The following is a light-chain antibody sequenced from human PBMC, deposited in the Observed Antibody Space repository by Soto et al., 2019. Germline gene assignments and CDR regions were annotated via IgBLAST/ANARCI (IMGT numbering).Light chain of an antibody. J-gene: IGKJ4*01. Sequence: EIVLTQSPATLSLSPGERATLSFRASQSVSSYLAWYQQKPGQAPRLLIYDASNRATGIPARFSGSGSGTDFTLTISSLEPEDFAVYYCQQRSNWPPLFGGGTKVDIK. CDR1: QSVSSY. CDR2: DAS. V-gene: IGKV3-11*01. CDR3: QQRSNWPPL.